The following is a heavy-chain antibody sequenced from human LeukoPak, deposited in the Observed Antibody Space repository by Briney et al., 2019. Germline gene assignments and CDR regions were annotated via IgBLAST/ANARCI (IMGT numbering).Heavy chain of an antibody. CDR2: IYYSGST. CDR1: GGSISSGGYY. CDR3: ARVQSGYGSLWYFDY. Sequence: PSQTLSLTCTVSGGSISSGGYYWSWIRQHPGKGLEWIGYIYYSGSTYYNPSLKSRVTISVDTSKNQFSLKLSSVTAADTAVYYCARVQSGYGSLWYFDYWGQGTLVTVSS. J-gene: IGHJ4*02. D-gene: IGHD3-10*01. V-gene: IGHV4-31*03.